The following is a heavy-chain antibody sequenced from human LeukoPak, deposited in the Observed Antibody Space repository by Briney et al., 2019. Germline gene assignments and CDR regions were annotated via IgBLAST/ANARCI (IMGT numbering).Heavy chain of an antibody. CDR2: IYSGGST. D-gene: IGHD3-3*01. J-gene: IGHJ4*02. CDR3: TTAGNYDFWSGYFPDFDY. CDR1: GFTFSSNY. V-gene: IGHV3-53*01. Sequence: GGSLRLSCAASGFTFSSNYMSWVRQAPGKGLEWVSVIYSGGSTYYADSVKGRFTISRDNSKNTLYLQMNSLKTEDTAVYYCTTAGNYDFWSGYFPDFDYWGQGTLVTVSS.